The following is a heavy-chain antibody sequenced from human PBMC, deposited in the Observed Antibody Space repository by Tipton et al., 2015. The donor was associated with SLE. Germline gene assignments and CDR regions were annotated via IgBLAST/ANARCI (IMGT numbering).Heavy chain of an antibody. J-gene: IGHJ4*02. V-gene: IGHV3-48*03. CDR1: GFTFSSHG. D-gene: IGHD6-6*01. CDR2: ISSSGSTI. CDR3: ARDSRAARYYFDY. Sequence: SLRLSCAASGFTFSSHGMNWVRQAPGKGLEWVSYISSSGSTIYYADSVKGRFTISRDNAKNSLYLQMNSLRAEDTAVYYCARDSRAARYYFDYWGQGTLVTVSS.